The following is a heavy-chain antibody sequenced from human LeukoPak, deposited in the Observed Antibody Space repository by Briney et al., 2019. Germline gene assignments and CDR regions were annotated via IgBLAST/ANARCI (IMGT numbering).Heavy chain of an antibody. D-gene: IGHD6-19*01. Sequence: GASVKVSCKASGYTFTGYYMHWVRQAPGQGREWMGLINPNSGGTTYAQKFQGKVTITIDTYISTAYMEPSRLRPDDTAVYYCASYISGWGYYFDYWGQGTLVTVSS. CDR1: GYTFTGYY. CDR2: INPNSGGT. CDR3: ASYISGWGYYFDY. V-gene: IGHV1-2*02. J-gene: IGHJ4*02.